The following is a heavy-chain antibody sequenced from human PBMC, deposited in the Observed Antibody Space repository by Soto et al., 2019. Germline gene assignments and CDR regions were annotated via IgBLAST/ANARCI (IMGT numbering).Heavy chain of an antibody. CDR2: INDSGST. CDR3: ARGSHKLHSYDSSGFYHYVDY. V-gene: IGHV4-34*01. Sequence: QVQLQQWGAGLLKPSETLSLTCAVYGGSFSDYSWTWIRQPPGKGLEWIGEINDSGSTNYTPSLERRVTISRDTSKNRFSLKLSSVTAADTAVYYCARGSHKLHSYDSSGFYHYVDYWGQGSLVTVSS. CDR1: GGSFSDYS. D-gene: IGHD3-22*01. J-gene: IGHJ4*02.